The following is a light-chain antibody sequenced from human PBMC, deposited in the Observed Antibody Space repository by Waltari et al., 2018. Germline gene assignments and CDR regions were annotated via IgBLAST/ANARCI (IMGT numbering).Light chain of an antibody. CDR2: DNN. J-gene: IGLJ2*01. Sequence: QSVLTQPPSVSAAPGQQVTISCSGSTSNFGKNSVSWYQQLPGTPPKLLIYDNNKRPSATPGRFFGSKSGTSATLGITRLQPGDEADYYCGAWDSSLNVVLFGGGTKLTVL. CDR3: GAWDSSLNVVL. V-gene: IGLV1-51*01. CDR1: TSNFGKNS.